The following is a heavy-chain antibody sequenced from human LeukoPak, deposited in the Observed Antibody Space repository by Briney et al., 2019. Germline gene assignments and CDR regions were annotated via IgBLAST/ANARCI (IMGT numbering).Heavy chain of an antibody. V-gene: IGHV1-18*01. CDR1: GYTFTSYG. CDR3: ARDGWCGGDCYKRVADAFDI. Sequence: TSVKVSCKASGYTFTSYGISWVRQAPGQGLEWMGWISAYNGNTNYAQKLQGRVTMTTDTSTSTAYMELRSLRSDDTAVYYCARDGWCGGDCYKRVADAFDIWGQGTMVTVSS. CDR2: ISAYNGNT. D-gene: IGHD2-21*01. J-gene: IGHJ3*02.